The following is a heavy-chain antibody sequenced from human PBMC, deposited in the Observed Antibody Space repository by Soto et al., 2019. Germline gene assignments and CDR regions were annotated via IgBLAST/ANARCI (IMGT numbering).Heavy chain of an antibody. D-gene: IGHD4-17*01. CDR2: ISSSSSTI. CDR3: ARHSDYGDYVKYFQH. CDR1: GFTFSSYS. J-gene: IGHJ1*01. V-gene: IGHV3-48*01. Sequence: GGSLRLSCAASGFTFSSYSMNWVRQAPGKGLEWVSYISSSSSTIYYADSVKGRFTISRDNAKNSLYLQMNSLRAEDTAVYYCARHSDYGDYVKYFQHWGQGTLVTVSS.